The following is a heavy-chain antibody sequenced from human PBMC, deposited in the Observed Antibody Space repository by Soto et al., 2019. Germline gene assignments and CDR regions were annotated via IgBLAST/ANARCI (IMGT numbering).Heavy chain of an antibody. D-gene: IGHD6-6*01. CDR2: MNPNIGSS. CDR1: GYTFGTYD. V-gene: IGHV1-8*01. Sequence: ASVKVSCKVSGYTFGTYDISWVRQAAGQGLEWMGWMNPNIGSSGYAQKFEGRVTMTRDTSISTAYLELSSLRSEDTATYYCAIQSSFVLVKYWGQGTLVSVSS. CDR3: AIQSSFVLVKY. J-gene: IGHJ4*02.